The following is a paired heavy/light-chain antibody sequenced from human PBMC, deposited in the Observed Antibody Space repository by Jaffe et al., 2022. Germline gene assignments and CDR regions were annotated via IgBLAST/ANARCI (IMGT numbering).Heavy chain of an antibody. V-gene: IGHV3-23*01. CDR2: ISGSGGST. Sequence: EVQLLESGGGLVQPGGSLRLSCAASGFTFSSYAMSWVRQAPGKGLEWVSAISGSGGSTYYADSVKGRFTISRDNSKNTLYLQMNSLRAEDTAVYYCAKAHTKDDFWSGYTYGDFDYWGQGTLVTVSS. J-gene: IGHJ4*02. D-gene: IGHD3-3*01. CDR3: AKAHTKDDFWSGYTYGDFDY. CDR1: GFTFSSYA.
Light chain of an antibody. J-gene: IGKJ2*01. CDR1: QGISNY. CDR2: AAS. V-gene: IGKV1-16*02. Sequence: DIQMTQSPSSLSASVGDRVTITCRASQGISNYLAWFQQKPGKAPKSLIYAASSLQSGVPSKFSGSGSGTDFTLTISSLQPEDFATYYCQQYNSFAYTFGQGTKLEIK. CDR3: QQYNSFAYT.